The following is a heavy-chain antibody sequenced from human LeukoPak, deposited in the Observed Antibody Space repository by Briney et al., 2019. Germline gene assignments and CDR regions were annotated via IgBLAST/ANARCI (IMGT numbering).Heavy chain of an antibody. V-gene: IGHV1-2*02. Sequence: ASVKVSCKASGYTFTGYYMHWVRQAPGQGLEWMGWINPNSGGTNYAQKFQGRVTMTRDTSISTPYMELSRLRSDDTAVYYCARGSQGITIFGVLPGTPSSYGMDVWGQGTTVTVSS. CDR2: INPNSGGT. CDR1: GYTFTGYY. D-gene: IGHD3-3*01. CDR3: ARGSQGITIFGVLPGTPSSYGMDV. J-gene: IGHJ6*02.